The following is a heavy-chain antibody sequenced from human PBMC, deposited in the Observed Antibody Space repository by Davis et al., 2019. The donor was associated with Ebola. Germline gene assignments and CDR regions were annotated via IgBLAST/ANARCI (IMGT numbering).Heavy chain of an antibody. D-gene: IGHD3-16*02. V-gene: IGHV3-48*02. J-gene: IGHJ2*01. CDR3: ASEGGEYYDYVWGSYRYGWYFEL. CDR1: GFTFGSYS. Sequence: GESLKISCAASGFTFGSYSMNWVRQAPGKGLEWVSYISSSSSTIYYADSVKGRFTISRDNAKNSLYLQMNSLRDEDTAVYYCASEGGEYYDYVWGSYRYGWYFELWGRGTLVTVSS. CDR2: ISSSSSTI.